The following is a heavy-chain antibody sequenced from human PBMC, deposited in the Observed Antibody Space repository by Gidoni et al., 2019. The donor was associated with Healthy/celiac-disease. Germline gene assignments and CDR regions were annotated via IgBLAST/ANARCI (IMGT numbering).Heavy chain of an antibody. CDR2: ISSSSSYI. Sequence: EVQLVESGGGLVKPGGSLRLSCAASGFTFSSYSMKWVRQAPGKGLEWVSSISSSSSYIYYADSVKGRFTISRDNAKNSLYLQMNSLRAEDTAVYYCARDGNIGISDYWGQGTLVTVSS. D-gene: IGHD1-1*01. V-gene: IGHV3-21*01. CDR1: GFTFSSYS. J-gene: IGHJ4*02. CDR3: ARDGNIGISDY.